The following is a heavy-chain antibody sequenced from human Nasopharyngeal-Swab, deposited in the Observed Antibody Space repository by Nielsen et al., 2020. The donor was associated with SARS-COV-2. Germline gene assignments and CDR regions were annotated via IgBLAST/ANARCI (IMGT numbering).Heavy chain of an antibody. Sequence: SETLSLTCTVSGYSFSSGYYWGWIRQPPGKGLEWIGSIYHSGSTYYNPSLKSRVTISVDTSKNQFSLKLSSVTAADTAVYYCARVPSTVIIGDAFDIWGQGTMVTVSS. CDR2: IYHSGST. J-gene: IGHJ3*02. V-gene: IGHV4-38-2*02. D-gene: IGHD3-22*01. CDR3: ARVPSTVIIGDAFDI. CDR1: GYSFSSGYY.